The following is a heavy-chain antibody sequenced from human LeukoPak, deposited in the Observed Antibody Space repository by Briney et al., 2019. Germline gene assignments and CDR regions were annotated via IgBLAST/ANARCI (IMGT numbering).Heavy chain of an antibody. J-gene: IGHJ4*02. CDR3: ARQNFYGSGSYLIDY. Sequence: SETLSLTCTVSGGSISSYYWSWIRQPPGKGLEWIGYIYYSGSTNYNPSLKSRVTISVDTSKNQFSLKLSSVTAADTAVYYCARQNFYGSGSYLIDYWGQGTLVTVSS. CDR1: GGSISSYY. V-gene: IGHV4-59*08. CDR2: IYYSGST. D-gene: IGHD3-10*01.